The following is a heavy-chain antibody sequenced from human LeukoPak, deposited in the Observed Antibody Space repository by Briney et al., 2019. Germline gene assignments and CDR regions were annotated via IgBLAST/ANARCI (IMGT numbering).Heavy chain of an antibody. CDR3: AKRIQSAMATGY. CDR2: ISGSGGST. D-gene: IGHD5-18*01. V-gene: IGHV3-23*01. J-gene: IGHJ4*02. CDR1: GFTFSNSA. Sequence: GGSLRLSCAASGFTFSNSALSWVRQAPGKGLEWVSDISGSGGSTYYADSVKGRFTISRDNSKNTLYLQMNSLRVEDTAVYYCAKRIQSAMATGYWGQGTLVTVSS.